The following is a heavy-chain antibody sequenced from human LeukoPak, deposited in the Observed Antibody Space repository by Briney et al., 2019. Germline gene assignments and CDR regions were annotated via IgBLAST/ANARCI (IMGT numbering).Heavy chain of an antibody. CDR2: VRQDGREK. CDR3: ARDGSGWSAY. V-gene: IGHV3-7*04. Sequence: AGTLTLTCAGSGGSFSNYCRSWLRQPPGKGLEWVADVRQDGREKYSVDSVKGRFTISRDNPKNSLYLQMNSLRAEDTAVYYCARDGSGWSAYWGQGTLVTVSS. J-gene: IGHJ4*02. D-gene: IGHD6-19*01. CDR1: GGSFSNYC.